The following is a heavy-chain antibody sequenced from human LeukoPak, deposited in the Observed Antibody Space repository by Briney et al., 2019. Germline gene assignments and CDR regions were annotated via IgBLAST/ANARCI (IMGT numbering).Heavy chain of an antibody. Sequence: PSETLSLTRTVSGGSVSSGSYYWRWIRQPPGKGLEWIGYIYYSGSTNYNPSLKSRVTISVDTSKNQFSLKLSSVTAADTAVYYCARGRAVASWGQGTLVTVSS. D-gene: IGHD6-19*01. CDR3: ARGRAVAS. CDR1: GGSVSSGSYY. J-gene: IGHJ4*02. CDR2: IYYSGST. V-gene: IGHV4-61*01.